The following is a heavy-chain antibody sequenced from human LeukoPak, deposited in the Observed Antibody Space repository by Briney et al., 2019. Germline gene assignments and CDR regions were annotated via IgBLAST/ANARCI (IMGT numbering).Heavy chain of an antibody. J-gene: IGHJ4*02. D-gene: IGHD3-9*01. CDR2: ISNSGSTI. CDR3: ARSLFWDILAPGAFDI. V-gene: IGHV3-48*03. CDR1: GFTFRNYG. Sequence: GGSLRLSCTASGFTFRNYGMNWVRQAPGKGLEWVSYISNSGSTIYYADSVKGRFTISRDNAKNSLYLQMNSLRAEDTAVYYCARSLFWDILAPGAFDIWGQGTLVTVSS.